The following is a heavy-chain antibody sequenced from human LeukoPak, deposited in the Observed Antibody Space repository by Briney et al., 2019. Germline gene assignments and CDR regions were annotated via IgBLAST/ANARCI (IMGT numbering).Heavy chain of an antibody. V-gene: IGHV3-33*06. CDR2: IWYDGSNK. D-gene: IGHD5-24*01. CDR1: GFTFSSYG. J-gene: IGHJ4*02. CDR3: AKDSFTLEMATTAFDY. Sequence: PGGSLRLSCAASGFTFSSYGMHWVRQAPGKGLEWVAVIWYDGSNKYYADSVKGRFTISRDNSKNTLYLQMNSLRAEDTAVYYCAKDSFTLEMATTAFDYWGQGTLVTVSS.